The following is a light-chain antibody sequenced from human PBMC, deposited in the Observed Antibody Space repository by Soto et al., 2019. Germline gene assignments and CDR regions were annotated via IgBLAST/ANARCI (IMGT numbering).Light chain of an antibody. CDR3: QQYCNSRWK. CDR1: QSVSSTY. J-gene: IGKJ1*01. CDR2: AAS. V-gene: IGKV3-20*01. Sequence: EIVLTQSPDTLSLFPGERATLSCRASQSVSSTYLAWYQQKPGQAPTPLISAASSRATGTPDRFIGSGCGTAFTLTIGSLETEDFAVYYCQQYCNSRWKFGQGTKVDIK.